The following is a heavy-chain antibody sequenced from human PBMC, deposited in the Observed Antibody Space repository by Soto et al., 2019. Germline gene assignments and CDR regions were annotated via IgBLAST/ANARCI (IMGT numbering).Heavy chain of an antibody. D-gene: IGHD2-2*01. CDR1: GFTFSSYS. V-gene: IGHV3-21*01. CDR2: ISSSSSYI. Sequence: EVQLVESGGGLVKPGGSLRLSCAASGFTFSSYSMNWVRQAPGKGLEWVSSISSSSSYIYYADSVKGRFTISRDNAKNSLYLQMNSLRAEDTAVYYCARDYYQLLDVSYYCYYYMDVWGKGTTVTVSS. J-gene: IGHJ6*03. CDR3: ARDYYQLLDVSYYCYYYMDV.